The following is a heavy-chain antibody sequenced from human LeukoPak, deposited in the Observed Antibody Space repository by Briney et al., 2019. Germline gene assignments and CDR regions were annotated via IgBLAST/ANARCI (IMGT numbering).Heavy chain of an antibody. J-gene: IGHJ4*02. CDR2: IYSGGST. CDR3: ASLKVGSRGYYFDY. D-gene: IGHD1-26*01. V-gene: IGHV3-66*01. Sequence: PGGSLRLSCAASGFTVSSNYMSWVRQAPGKGLEWVSVIYSGGSTYYADSVKGRFTISRDNSKNTLYLQMNSLRAEDTAVYYCASLKVGSRGYYFDYWGQGTLVTVSS. CDR1: GFTVSSNY.